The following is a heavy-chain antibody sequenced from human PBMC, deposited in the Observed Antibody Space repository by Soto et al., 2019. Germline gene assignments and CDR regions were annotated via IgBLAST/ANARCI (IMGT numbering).Heavy chain of an antibody. CDR2: ISYDGSNK. J-gene: IGHJ6*02. Sequence: QVQLVESGGGVVQPGRSLRLSCAAAGFTFSSYGMHWVRQAPGKGLEWVAVISYDGSNKYYADSVKGRFTISRDNSKNTLYLQMNSLRAEDTAVYHCAKDSAGEYSSSWDYHYGMDVWGQGTTVTVSS. D-gene: IGHD6-13*01. V-gene: IGHV3-30*18. CDR1: GFTFSSYG. CDR3: AKDSAGEYSSSWDYHYGMDV.